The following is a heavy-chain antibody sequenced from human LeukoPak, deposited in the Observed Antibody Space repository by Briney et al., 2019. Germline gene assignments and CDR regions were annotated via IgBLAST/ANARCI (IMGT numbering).Heavy chain of an antibody. CDR3: ATSESQTKFDY. V-gene: IGHV5-51*01. J-gene: IGHJ4*02. D-gene: IGHD1/OR15-1a*01. CDR1: GYRFTTYW. Sequence: KHGESLKISCKGSGYRFTTYWIGWVRQMPGKGLEWMGIIFPGDSETLYSPSFQGQVTISADKSINTAYLQWSSLKASDTAMYYCATSESQTKFDYWGQGTLVTVSS. CDR2: IFPGDSET.